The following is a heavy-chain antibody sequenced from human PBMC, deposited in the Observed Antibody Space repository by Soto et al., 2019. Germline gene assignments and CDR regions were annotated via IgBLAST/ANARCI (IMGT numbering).Heavy chain of an antibody. J-gene: IGHJ6*02. V-gene: IGHV3-48*02. CDR2: ISSSSSTI. CDR1: GFTFSTYS. D-gene: IGHD3-10*01. Sequence: GGSLRLSCTASGFTFSTYSMNWVRQAPGKGLECVSYISSSSSTIYYADSVKGRFPISRANAKNSLYPQMNSLRDEDTAVYYCARLLLWFGESYGMDVWGQGTTVTGS. CDR3: ARLLLWFGESYGMDV.